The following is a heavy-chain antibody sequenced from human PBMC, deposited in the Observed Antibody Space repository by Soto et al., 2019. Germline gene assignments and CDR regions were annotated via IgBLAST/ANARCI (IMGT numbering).Heavy chain of an antibody. CDR2: INDRGSI. CDR1: GGSFSGYY. D-gene: IGHD3-9*01. J-gene: IGHJ2*01. Sequence: QVQLQQWGAGPLRPLETLSLTCGVSGGSFSGYYWAWIRQSPGKGLEWIGEINDRGSINYNPSLKGRVSISVDTSKNHYSLKLRAVTAADTAVYYCARESYDIWTGTPWVWYFDLWGRGTLVTVSS. CDR3: ARESYDIWTGTPWVWYFDL. V-gene: IGHV4-34*01.